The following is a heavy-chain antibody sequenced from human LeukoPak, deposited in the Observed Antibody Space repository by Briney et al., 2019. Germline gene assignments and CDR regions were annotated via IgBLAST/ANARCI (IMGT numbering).Heavy chain of an antibody. J-gene: IGHJ4*02. D-gene: IGHD6-19*01. V-gene: IGHV4-59*01. CDR1: GGSISSYY. CDR2: IYYSGST. Sequence: PSETLSLTCTVSGGSISSYYWSWIRQPPGKGLEWIGYIYYSGSTNYNPSLKSRVTISVDTSKNQFSLKLSSVTAADTAVYYCARIEAASSVFFDYWGQGTLVTVSS. CDR3: ARIEAASSVFFDY.